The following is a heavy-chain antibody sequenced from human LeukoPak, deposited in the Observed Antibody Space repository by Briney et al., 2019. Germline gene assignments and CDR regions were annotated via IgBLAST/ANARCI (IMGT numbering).Heavy chain of an antibody. CDR2: INHSGST. Sequence: SETLSLTCAVYGGSFSGYYWSWIRQPPGKGLEWIGEINHSGSTNYNPSLKSRVTISVDTSKNQFSLKLSSVTAADTAVYYCVSDYYDSSGYLTDGYWGQGTLVTVSS. J-gene: IGHJ4*02. V-gene: IGHV4-34*01. CDR1: GGSFSGYY. CDR3: VSDYYDSSGYLTDGY. D-gene: IGHD3-22*01.